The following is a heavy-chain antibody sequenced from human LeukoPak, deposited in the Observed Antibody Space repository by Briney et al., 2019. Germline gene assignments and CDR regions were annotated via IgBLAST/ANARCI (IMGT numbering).Heavy chain of an antibody. D-gene: IGHD1-26*01. CDR3: AREPSGTLDY. J-gene: IGHJ4*02. V-gene: IGHV3-48*01. CDR2: ITSSSSTV. CDR1: GFTFSSYS. Sequence: GGSLRLSCAASGFTFSSYSMNWVRQAPGKGLEWVSYITSSSSTVYYANSVKGRFTISRDNAKNSLYLQMNSLRAEDTAVYYCAREPSGTLDYWGQGTLVTVSS.